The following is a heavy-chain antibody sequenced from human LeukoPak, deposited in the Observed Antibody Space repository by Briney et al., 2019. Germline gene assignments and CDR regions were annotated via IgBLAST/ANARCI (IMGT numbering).Heavy chain of an antibody. Sequence: SETLSLTCTVSGGSLSTSSYYWGWIRQPPGKGLEWIGSIYYSGSTFYNPSLKSRVTIFVDTSRNQFSPKLSSVTAADTAVYYCARHSSVLPFDYWGQGTLVAVSS. V-gene: IGHV4-39*01. J-gene: IGHJ4*02. D-gene: IGHD3-10*01. CDR3: ARHSSVLPFDY. CDR1: GGSLSTSSYY. CDR2: IYYSGST.